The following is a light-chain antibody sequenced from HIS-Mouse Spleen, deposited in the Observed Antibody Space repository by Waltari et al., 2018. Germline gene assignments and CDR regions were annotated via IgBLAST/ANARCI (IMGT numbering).Light chain of an antibody. Sequence: SYVLTQPPSVSVAPGQTARITCGGNNIGSKSVHWYQQKPGQAPVMVVHEESDRPPGIAERFSGCNSGKTATLTSSRVEAGDEGDYYCQVWDSSSDHWVFGGGTKLTVL. CDR3: QVWDSSSDHWV. J-gene: IGLJ3*02. CDR1: NIGSKS. CDR2: EES. V-gene: IGLV3-21*02.